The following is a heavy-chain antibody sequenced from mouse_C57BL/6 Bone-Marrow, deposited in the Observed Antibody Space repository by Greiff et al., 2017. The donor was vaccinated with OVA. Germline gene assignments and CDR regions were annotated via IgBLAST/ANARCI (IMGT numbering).Heavy chain of an antibody. J-gene: IGHJ1*03. CDR1: GYTFTDYY. CDR3: AKEGDLMTFYFDV. V-gene: IGHV1-76*01. Sequence: VQLQQSGAELVRPGASVKLSCKASGYTFTDYYINWVKQRPGQGLEWIARIYPGSGNTYYNEKFKGKATLTAEKSSSTAYMQLSSLTSEDSAVYFCAKEGDLMTFYFDVWGTGTTVTVSS. CDR2: IYPGSGNT. D-gene: IGHD2-13*01.